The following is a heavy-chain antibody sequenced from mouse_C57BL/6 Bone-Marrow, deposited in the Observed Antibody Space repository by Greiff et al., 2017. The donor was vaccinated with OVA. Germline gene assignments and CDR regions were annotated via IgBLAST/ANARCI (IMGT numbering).Heavy chain of an antibody. D-gene: IGHD1-1*01. CDR2: IYPYNGVS. J-gene: IGHJ3*01. Sequence: EVQLQESGPELVKPGASVKISCKASGYSFTGYYMHWVKQSHGNILDWIGYIYPYNGVSSYNQKFKGKATLTVDKSSSTAYMELRSPTSEDSAVYYCASDYYGSSWTAWFAYWGQGTLVTVSA. V-gene: IGHV1-31*01. CDR1: GYSFTGYY. CDR3: ASDYYGSSWTAWFAY.